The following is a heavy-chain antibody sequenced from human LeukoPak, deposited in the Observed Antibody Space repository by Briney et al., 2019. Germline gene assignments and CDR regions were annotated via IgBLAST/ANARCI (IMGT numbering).Heavy chain of an antibody. V-gene: IGHV5-51*01. Sequence: GESLEISCKGSGYSFTSYWIGWVRQMPGKGLEWMGIIYPGESDTRYSPSFQGQVTISADKSIFTAYLQWSSLKASDTAMYYCARRSSIATRLFDYWGQETLVTVSS. CDR3: ARRSSIATRLFDY. D-gene: IGHD6-6*01. CDR2: IYPGESDT. CDR1: GYSFTSYW. J-gene: IGHJ4*02.